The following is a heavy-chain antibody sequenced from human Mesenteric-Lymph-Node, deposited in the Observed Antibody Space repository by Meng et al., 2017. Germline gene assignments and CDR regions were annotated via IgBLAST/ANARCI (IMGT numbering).Heavy chain of an antibody. D-gene: IGHD1-26*01. CDR1: GGTFSSYT. CDR2: IIPILGIA. Sequence: QGQPVQSGAEVKRPGSAVKVSCKASGGTFSSYTISWVRQAPGQGLEWMGRIIPILGIANYAQKFQGRVTITADKSTSTAYMELSSLRSEDTAVYYCARDIGIVPESAFDIWGQGTMVTVSS. V-gene: IGHV1-69*04. J-gene: IGHJ3*02. CDR3: ARDIGIVPESAFDI.